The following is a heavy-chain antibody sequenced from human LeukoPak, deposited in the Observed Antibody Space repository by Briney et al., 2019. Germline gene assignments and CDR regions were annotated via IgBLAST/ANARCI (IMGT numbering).Heavy chain of an antibody. CDR2: INHSGST. CDR1: GGSFSGYY. CDR3: ARFSVVGAPPT. D-gene: IGHD1-26*01. Sequence: PSETLSLTCAVYGGSFSGYYWNWIRQPPGKGLEWIGEINHSGSTNYNPSLRSRVTMSVDTSKNQFSPKLSSVTAADTAVYYCARFSVVGAPPTWGQGTLVTVSS. J-gene: IGHJ5*02. V-gene: IGHV4-34*01.